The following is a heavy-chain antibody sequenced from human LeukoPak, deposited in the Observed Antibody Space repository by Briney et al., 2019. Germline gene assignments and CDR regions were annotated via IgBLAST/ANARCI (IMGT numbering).Heavy chain of an antibody. V-gene: IGHV3-74*01. CDR3: ARDYYGDYFDY. D-gene: IGHD4-17*01. CDR2: INNDGRST. Sequence: GESLRLSCAASGFTFSSYWMHWVRQDPGKGRVWVSRINNDGRSTSYAESANAQFTISRDNAKNTLYLQMNSLRAEDTAVYYCARDYYGDYFDYWGQGTLVTVSS. CDR1: GFTFSSYW. J-gene: IGHJ4*02.